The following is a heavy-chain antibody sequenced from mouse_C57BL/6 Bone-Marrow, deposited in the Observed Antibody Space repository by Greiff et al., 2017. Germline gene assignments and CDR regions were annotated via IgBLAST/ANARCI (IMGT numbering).Heavy chain of an antibody. V-gene: IGHV5-4*01. CDR2: ISDGGSYT. Sequence: EVQVVESGGGLVKPGGSLKLSCAASGFTFSSYAMSWVRQTPEKRLEWVATISDGGSYTYYPDNVKGRFTISRDNAKNNLYLQMSHLKSEDTAMYYCARDHYYGSSYGAYWGQGTLVTVSA. CDR3: ARDHYYGSSYGAY. J-gene: IGHJ3*01. D-gene: IGHD1-1*01. CDR1: GFTFSSYA.